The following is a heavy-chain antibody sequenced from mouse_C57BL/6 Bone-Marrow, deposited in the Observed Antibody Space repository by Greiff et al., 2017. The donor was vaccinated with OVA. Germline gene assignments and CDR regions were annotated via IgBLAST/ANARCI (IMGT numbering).Heavy chain of an antibody. J-gene: IGHJ3*01. CDR2: INPNYGTT. Sequence: LMEPGASVKISCKASGYSFTDYNMNWVKQSNGKSLEWIGVINPNYGTTSYNQKFKVKATLTVDQSSSTAYMQLNSLTSEDSAVYDCARRGILTTWFAYWGQGTLVTVSA. CDR3: ARRGILTTWFAY. V-gene: IGHV1-39*01. D-gene: IGHD2-12*01. CDR1: GYSFTDYN.